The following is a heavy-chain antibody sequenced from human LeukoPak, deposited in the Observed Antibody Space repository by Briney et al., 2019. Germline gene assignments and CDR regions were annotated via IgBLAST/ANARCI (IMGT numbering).Heavy chain of an antibody. CDR1: GGSISSGGYY. CDR3: ARDRRGVNDY. J-gene: IGHJ4*02. CDR2: IYYSGST. Sequence: PSETLSLTCTVSGGSISSGGYYWSWIRQHPGKGLEWIGYIYYSGSTYCNPSLKSRVTISVDTSKNQFSLKLSSVTAADTAVYYCARDRRGVNDYWGQGTLVTVSS. V-gene: IGHV4-31*03. D-gene: IGHD3-10*01.